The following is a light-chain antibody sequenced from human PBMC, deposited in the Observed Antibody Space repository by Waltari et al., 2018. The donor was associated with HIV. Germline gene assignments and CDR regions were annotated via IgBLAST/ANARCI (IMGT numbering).Light chain of an antibody. J-gene: IGLJ3*02. Sequence: QSALTQPPSASGSPGQSVTISCTGTSSDVGGYNYVSWYQQHPGKAPKLMIYEVSKRPSGVPNPFSGSKSGNTASLTVSGLQAEDEADYYCSSYAGSNNKVFGGGTKLTVL. CDR1: SSDVGGYNY. CDR3: SSYAGSNNKV. CDR2: EVS. V-gene: IGLV2-8*01.